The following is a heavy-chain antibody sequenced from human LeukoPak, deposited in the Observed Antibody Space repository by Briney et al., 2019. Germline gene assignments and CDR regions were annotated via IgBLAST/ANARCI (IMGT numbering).Heavy chain of an antibody. CDR1: GFTFSTSI. D-gene: IGHD1-26*01. CDR3: ARGSGSYYAY. Sequence: GGSLRLSCAASGFTFSTSIMSWVRQAPGKRLEWVSYISSGSSTIYYADSVKGRFTISRDNAKNSLYLQMHSLRDGDTAVYYCARGSGSYYAYWGQGTLVTVSS. V-gene: IGHV3-48*02. J-gene: IGHJ4*02. CDR2: ISSGSSTI.